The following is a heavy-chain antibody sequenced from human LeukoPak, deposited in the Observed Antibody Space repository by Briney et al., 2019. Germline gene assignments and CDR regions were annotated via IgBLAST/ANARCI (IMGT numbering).Heavy chain of an antibody. CDR2: IYSGGST. J-gene: IGHJ6*02. Sequence: GGSLRLSCAASGFTFDDYGMSWVRQAPGKGLEWVSVIYSGGSTYYADSVKGRFTISRDNSKNTLYLQMNSLRAEDTAVYYCARGSSNYYYGMDVWGQGTTVTVSS. V-gene: IGHV3-66*01. CDR1: GFTFDDYG. CDR3: ARGSSNYYYGMDV.